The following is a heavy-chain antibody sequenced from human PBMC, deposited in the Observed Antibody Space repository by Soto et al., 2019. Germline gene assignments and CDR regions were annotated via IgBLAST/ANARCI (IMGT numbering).Heavy chain of an antibody. Sequence: GGSLRVWWAASGCTFSSYSRNWVRQAPGKGLEWVSSISSSSSYIYYADSVKGRFTISRDNAKNSLYLQMNSLRAEDTAVYYCARDGLGHPGFSGFYYYYYMDVWGKGTTVTVSS. CDR3: ARDGLGHPGFSGFYYYYYMDV. D-gene: IGHD3-22*01. J-gene: IGHJ6*03. CDR2: ISSSSSYI. CDR1: GCTFSSYS. V-gene: IGHV3-21*01.